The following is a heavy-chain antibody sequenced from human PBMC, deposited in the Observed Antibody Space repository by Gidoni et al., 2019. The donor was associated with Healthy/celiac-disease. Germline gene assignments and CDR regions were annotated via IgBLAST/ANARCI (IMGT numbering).Heavy chain of an antibody. CDR3: ARVNVLLWFGELLRSNYYYMDV. Sequence: QVQLQQWGAGLLKPSEPLSLTCAFYGGSFSGYYWSWIRQPPGKGLEWIGEINHSGSTNYNPSVKSRVTISVDTSKNQFSLKLSAVTAADTAVYYCARVNVLLWFGELLRSNYYYMDVWGKGTTVTVSS. CDR1: GGSFSGYY. V-gene: IGHV4-34*01. CDR2: INHSGST. D-gene: IGHD3-10*01. J-gene: IGHJ6*03.